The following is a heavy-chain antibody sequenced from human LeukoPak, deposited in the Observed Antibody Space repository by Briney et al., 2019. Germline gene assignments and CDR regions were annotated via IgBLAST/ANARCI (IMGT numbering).Heavy chain of an antibody. CDR1: GYTFTSYY. D-gene: IGHD3-22*01. V-gene: IGHV1-46*01. CDR2: INPSAGST. CDR3: ATGDYYDSSGNDAFNI. Sequence: ASVKVSCKASGYTFTSYYMHWVRPAPGQRLEWMGMINPSAGSTSYAQKFQGRVTMTRDTSTSTVYMELSSLRSEDTAAYYCATGDYYDSSGNDAFNIWGQGAMVTVSS. J-gene: IGHJ3*02.